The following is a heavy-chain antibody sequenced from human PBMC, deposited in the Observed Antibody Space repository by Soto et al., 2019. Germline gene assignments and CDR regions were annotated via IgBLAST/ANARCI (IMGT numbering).Heavy chain of an antibody. V-gene: IGHV3-21*01. CDR1: GFTFSTYS. CDR3: ARGGVPRGYFDY. J-gene: IGHJ4*02. D-gene: IGHD6-6*01. CDR2: ISSSSSYI. Sequence: VQLVESGGGLVKPGGSLRLSCAASGFTFSTYSMNWVRQAPGKGLEWVSSISSSSSYIYYADSVKGRFTISRDNAKNSLYLQMNSLRAEDTAVYYCARGGVPRGYFDYWGQGTLVTVSS.